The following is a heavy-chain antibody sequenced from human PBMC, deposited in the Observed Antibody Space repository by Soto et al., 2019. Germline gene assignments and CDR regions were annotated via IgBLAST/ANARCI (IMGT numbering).Heavy chain of an antibody. V-gene: IGHV3-74*01. Sequence: EVQLVESGGGLVQPGGSLRLSCAASGFTFSVYWMHWVRQAPGKGLVWVSRIDSDGSTTSYAGSVKGRFTISRDNAKSTLYLQMSSLRAEDTAVYYCARPGYSNYGPGVYVWGRGSTVTVSS. CDR1: GFTFSVYW. CDR3: ARPGYSNYGPGVYV. CDR2: IDSDGSTT. J-gene: IGHJ6*02. D-gene: IGHD4-4*01.